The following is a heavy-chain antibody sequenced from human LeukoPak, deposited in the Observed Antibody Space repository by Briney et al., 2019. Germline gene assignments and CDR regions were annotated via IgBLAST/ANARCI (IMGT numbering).Heavy chain of an antibody. D-gene: IGHD3-22*01. Sequence: PSETLSLNCSVYGGSLSGFYWSWIRQALGKGLEWIGEIHHSGRTSHNPSLKSRVTMSVDTSTNQFSLKMSAVTAADTAVYYCARAPGYYYDSSGYCLDYWGQGSMVTVSS. V-gene: IGHV4-34*01. CDR3: ARAPGYYYDSSGYCLDY. CDR1: GGSLSGFY. J-gene: IGHJ4*02. CDR2: IHHSGRT.